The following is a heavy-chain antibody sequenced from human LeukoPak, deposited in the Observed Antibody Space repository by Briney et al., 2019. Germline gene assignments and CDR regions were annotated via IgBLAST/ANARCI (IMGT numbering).Heavy chain of an antibody. J-gene: IGHJ4*02. CDR2: IYYSGST. CDR3: ARDLYDSSGYLAY. D-gene: IGHD3-22*01. CDR1: GGSISSSSYY. V-gene: IGHV4-39*07. Sequence: SETLSLTCTVSGGSISSSSYYWGWIRQPPGKGLEWIGSIYYSGSTYYNPSLKSRVTISVDTSKNQFSLKLSSVTAADTAVYYCARDLYDSSGYLAYWGQETLVTVSS.